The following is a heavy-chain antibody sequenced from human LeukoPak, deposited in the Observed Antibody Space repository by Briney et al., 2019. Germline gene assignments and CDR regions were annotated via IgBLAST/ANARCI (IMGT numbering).Heavy chain of an antibody. D-gene: IGHD3-10*01. J-gene: IGHJ4*02. CDR1: GFTFSSYA. CDR3: AKERGSGSYYNDY. Sequence: PGGSLRLSCAASGFTFSSYAMSWVRQAPGKGLEWVSAISGSGGSTYYADSVKGRFTISRDNSKSTLNLQMNSLRAEDTAVYYCAKERGSGSYYNDYWGQGTLVTVSS. CDR2: ISGSGGST. V-gene: IGHV3-23*01.